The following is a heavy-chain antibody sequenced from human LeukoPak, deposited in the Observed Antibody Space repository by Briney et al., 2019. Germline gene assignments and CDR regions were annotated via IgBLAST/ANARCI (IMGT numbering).Heavy chain of an antibody. V-gene: IGHV4-59*01. CDR2: IYFTGST. J-gene: IGHJ5*02. CDR1: GGSFTSYY. CDR3: ARSLYDSGNIWLDP. Sequence: PSETLCLTCTVSGGSFTSYYWSWIRQPPGKGLEWIGYIYFTGSTNYNPSLKSRVTISLDTSKNQFSLNLMSVTAADTAVYYCARSLYDSGNIWLDPWGQGTLVTVSS. D-gene: IGHD3-10*01.